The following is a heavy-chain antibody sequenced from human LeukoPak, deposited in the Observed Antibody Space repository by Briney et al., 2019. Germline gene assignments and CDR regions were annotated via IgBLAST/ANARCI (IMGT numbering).Heavy chain of an antibody. V-gene: IGHV4-39*01. CDR2: IYYSGST. D-gene: IGHD3-22*01. J-gene: IGHJ4*02. CDR3: ARRYYYDSSGRDPFDC. Sequence: SETLSLTCTVSGGSISSSSYYWVWIRQPPGKGLEWIGSIYYSGSTYYNPSLKSRVSISLDTSKNQFSLKLSSVTAADTAVYYCARRYYYDSSGRDPFDCWGQGTLVTVSS. CDR1: GGSISSSSYY.